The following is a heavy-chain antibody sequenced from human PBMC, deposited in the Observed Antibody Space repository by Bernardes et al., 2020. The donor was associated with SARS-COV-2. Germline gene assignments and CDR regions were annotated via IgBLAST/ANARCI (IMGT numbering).Heavy chain of an antibody. CDR2: ISSSGSTI. V-gene: IGHV3-48*03. J-gene: IGHJ4*02. CDR3: ARALRRAFDS. CDR1: GFKFSDYE. Sequence: GGSLRLSCEASGFKFSDYEMNWVRQAPGKGLEWVSYISSSGSTIYYADSVKGRFTISRDNTKDSLFVQMNSLRADDTAIYYCARALRRAFDSWGQGTLVTVSS.